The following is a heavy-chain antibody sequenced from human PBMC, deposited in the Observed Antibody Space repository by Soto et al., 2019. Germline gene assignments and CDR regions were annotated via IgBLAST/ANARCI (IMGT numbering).Heavy chain of an antibody. CDR3: ARHDVVVPAALAPFDY. CDR2: IYYSRST. V-gene: IGHV4-59*08. Sequence: SETLSLTCTVSGGSISSYYWSWIWQPPGKGLEWIGYIYYSRSTNYNPSLKSRVTISVDTSKNQFSLKLSSVTAADTAVFYCARHDVVVPAALAPFDYWGQGTLVTVSS. D-gene: IGHD2-2*01. CDR1: GGSISSYY. J-gene: IGHJ4*02.